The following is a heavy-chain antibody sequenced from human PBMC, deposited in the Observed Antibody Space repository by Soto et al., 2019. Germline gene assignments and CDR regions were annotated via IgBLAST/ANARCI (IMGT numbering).Heavy chain of an antibody. Sequence: QITLKESGPTLVKPTQTLTLTCTFSGFSLSTSGVGVGWIRQPPGKALEWLALIYWDDDKRYSPSLKSRLTITKDTSKNQVVLTMTHMDPVDTATYYCAHRGYYDSSGYLDYWGQGTLVTVSS. V-gene: IGHV2-5*02. CDR1: GFSLSTSGVG. CDR3: AHRGYYDSSGYLDY. J-gene: IGHJ4*02. CDR2: IYWDDDK. D-gene: IGHD3-22*01.